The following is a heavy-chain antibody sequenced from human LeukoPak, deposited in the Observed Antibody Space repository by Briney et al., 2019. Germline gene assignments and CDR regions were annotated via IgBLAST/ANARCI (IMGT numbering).Heavy chain of an antibody. CDR2: TFYRSKWYN. Sequence: SQTLSLTCAISGASVSSNSAGWSWIRQSPSRGLEWLGRTFYRSKWYNDYAISVKSRITINPDTAKNQFSLQLNSVTPEDTALYYCARLGDGYPRNAFDIWGQGTMVTVSS. CDR1: GASVSSNSAG. D-gene: IGHD5-24*01. CDR3: ARLGDGYPRNAFDI. J-gene: IGHJ3*02. V-gene: IGHV6-1*01.